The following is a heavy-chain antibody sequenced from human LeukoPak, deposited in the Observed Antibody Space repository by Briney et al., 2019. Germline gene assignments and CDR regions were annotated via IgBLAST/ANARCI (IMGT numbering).Heavy chain of an antibody. CDR2: INAGNGNT. CDR3: AREHYGSGSYYTY. Sequence: GGSLRLSCAASGYTFTSYAMHWVRQAPGQRLEWMGWINAGNGNTKYSQKFQGRVTVTRDTSASTAYMELSSLRSEDTAVYYCAREHYGSGSYYTYWGQGTLVTVSS. D-gene: IGHD3-10*01. V-gene: IGHV1-3*01. J-gene: IGHJ4*02. CDR1: GYTFTSYA.